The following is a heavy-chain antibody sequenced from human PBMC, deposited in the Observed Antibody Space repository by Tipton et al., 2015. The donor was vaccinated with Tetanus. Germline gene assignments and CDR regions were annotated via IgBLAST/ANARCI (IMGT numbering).Heavy chain of an antibody. Sequence: SLRLSCAASGFIFSSYGIHWVRQAPGKGLEWVAVSWYDGTDNYYADSVKGRFTISRDNSKNTLYLQMNSLRAEDTAVDYWAREADCSGGSCFAGDFDNWGRGTQVTVSS. V-gene: IGHV3-33*01. CDR1: GFIFSSYG. D-gene: IGHD2-15*01. CDR2: SWYDGTDN. J-gene: IGHJ4*02. CDR3: AREADCSGGSCFAGDFDN.